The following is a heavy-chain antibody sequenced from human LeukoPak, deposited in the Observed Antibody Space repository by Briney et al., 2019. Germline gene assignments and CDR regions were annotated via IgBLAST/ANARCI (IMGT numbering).Heavy chain of an antibody. CDR1: GYTLTELS. CDR2: FDPEDGET. D-gene: IGHD3-22*01. V-gene: IGHV1-24*01. Sequence: ASVTVSCKVSGYTLTELSMHWVRQAPGKGLEWMGGFDPEDGETIYAQKFQGRVTMTEDTSTDTAYMELSSLRSEDTAVYYCATVPYYYDSRGNAFDIWGQGTMVTVSS. J-gene: IGHJ3*02. CDR3: ATVPYYYDSRGNAFDI.